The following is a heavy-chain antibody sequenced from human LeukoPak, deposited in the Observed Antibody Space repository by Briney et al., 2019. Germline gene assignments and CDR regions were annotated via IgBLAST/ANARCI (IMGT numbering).Heavy chain of an antibody. V-gene: IGHV4-59*01. J-gene: IGHJ3*02. CDR2: IYYSGST. Sequence: SETLSLTCTVSGGSISSYYWSWIRQPPGKGLEWIGYIYYSGSTNYNPSLKSRVTISVDTSKNQFSLKLSSVTAAGTAVYYCARDLAAAGQLDAFDIWGQGTMVTVSS. CDR3: ARDLAAAGQLDAFDI. CDR1: GGSISSYY. D-gene: IGHD6-13*01.